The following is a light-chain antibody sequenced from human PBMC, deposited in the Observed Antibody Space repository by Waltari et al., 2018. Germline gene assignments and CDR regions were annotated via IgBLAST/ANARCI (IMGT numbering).Light chain of an antibody. CDR3: CSYIGDSAWV. CDR2: EVN. J-gene: IGLJ3*02. Sequence: QSVLTQPASTAGPPGPSITISCLGTRIDNGCLNLFFWYQQDPGQAPKVIIYEVNKRPSGVSNRFSGSKSGNTASLTITGLQAEDEADYYCCSYIGDSAWVFGGGTKVTVL. V-gene: IGLV2-23*02. CDR1: RIDNGCLNL.